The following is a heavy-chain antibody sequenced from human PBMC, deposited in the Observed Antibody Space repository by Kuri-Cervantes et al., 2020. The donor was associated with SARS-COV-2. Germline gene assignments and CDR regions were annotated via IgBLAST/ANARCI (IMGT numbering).Heavy chain of an antibody. CDR3: VNDVGYGDLAFGY. CDR1: GFTFSSYA. J-gene: IGHJ4*02. Sequence: GGSLRLSCSASGFTFSSYAVHWVRQAPGKGLEYVSAISSNGGSTYYADSVKGRFTISRDNSKNTLYLQMSSLRAEDTAVYYCVNDVGYGDLAFGYWGQGTLVTVSS. V-gene: IGHV3-64D*08. CDR2: ISSNGGST. D-gene: IGHD4-17*01.